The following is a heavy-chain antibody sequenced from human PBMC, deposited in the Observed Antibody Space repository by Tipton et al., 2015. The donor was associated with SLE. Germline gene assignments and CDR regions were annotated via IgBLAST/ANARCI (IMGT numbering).Heavy chain of an antibody. D-gene: IGHD4-17*01. CDR3: AKDDSGANSLDY. J-gene: IGHJ4*02. CDR2: LNTDGSHT. Sequence: SLRLSCAAAGFTFSNYWMHWVRQAPGKGLVWVSRLNTDGSHTAYADSVRGRFTISRDNAENTLYLLMSSLRAEDTAVYYCAKDDSGANSLDYWGQGTLVTVSS. CDR1: GFTFSNYW. V-gene: IGHV3-74*01.